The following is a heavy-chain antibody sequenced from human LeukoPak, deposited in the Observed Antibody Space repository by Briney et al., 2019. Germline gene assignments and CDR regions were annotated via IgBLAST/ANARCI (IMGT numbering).Heavy chain of an antibody. J-gene: IGHJ4*02. Sequence: GSLRLSCAASGFTFSSYAMHWVRQAPGKGLEWVAVISYDGSNKYYADSVKGRFTISRDNSKNTLYLQMNSLRAGDTAIYYCAKDFYHEAGPDFWGQGTLVTVSS. CDR1: GFTFSSYA. CDR3: AKDFYHEAGPDF. CDR2: ISYDGSNK. D-gene: IGHD2/OR15-2a*01. V-gene: IGHV3-30-3*01.